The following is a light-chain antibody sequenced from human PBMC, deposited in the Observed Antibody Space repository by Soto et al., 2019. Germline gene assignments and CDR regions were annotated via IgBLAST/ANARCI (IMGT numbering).Light chain of an antibody. CDR2: QVS. CDR3: CSYTSSSPYV. J-gene: IGLJ1*01. CDR1: SSDLGGYNF. V-gene: IGLV2-14*01. Sequence: QSALTQPASVSGSPGQSITISCTGTSSDLGGYNFVSWYQHHPGKAPKLMIYQVSNRPSGVSNRFSGSKSGNTASLTISGLQAEDEADYYCCSYTSSSPYVFGTGTKRHRP.